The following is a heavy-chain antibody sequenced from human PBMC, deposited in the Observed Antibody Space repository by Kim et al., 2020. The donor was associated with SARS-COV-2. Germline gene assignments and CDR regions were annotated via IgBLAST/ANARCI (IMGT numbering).Heavy chain of an antibody. CDR2: IKSKTDGGTA. J-gene: IGHJ4*02. Sequence: GSLRLSCTASRFIFSDAWMSWVRQAPGKGLEWVGHIKSKTDGGTADYAAPVKGRFTISRDDSENTVYLQMNSLKTEDTAMYYCTTGTWIQLWLADYWGQGTLVTVSS. V-gene: IGHV3-15*01. CDR1: RFIFSDAW. D-gene: IGHD5-18*01. CDR3: TTGTWIQLWLADY.